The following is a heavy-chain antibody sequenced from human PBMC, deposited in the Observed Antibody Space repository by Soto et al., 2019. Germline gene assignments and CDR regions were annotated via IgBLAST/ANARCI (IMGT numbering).Heavy chain of an antibody. CDR2: ISAYNGNT. J-gene: IGHJ5*02. CDR3: ARDAVASSWYRDNWFDP. CDR1: GYTFTSYG. D-gene: IGHD6-13*01. V-gene: IGHV1-18*04. Sequence: ASVKVSCKASGYTFTSYGISWVRQAPGQGLEWMGWISAYNGNTNYAQKLQGRVTMTTDTSTSTAYMELRSLRSDDTAVYYCARDAVASSWYRDNWFDPWGQGTLVTSPQ.